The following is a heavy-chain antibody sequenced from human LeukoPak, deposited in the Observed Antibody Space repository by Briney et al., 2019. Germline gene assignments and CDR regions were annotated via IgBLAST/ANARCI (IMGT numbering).Heavy chain of an antibody. V-gene: IGHV4-34*01. CDR2: INHSGST. D-gene: IGHD4-11*01. J-gene: IGHJ6*03. Sequence: SETLSLTCAVYGGSFSGYYWSWIRQPPGKGLEWIGEINHSGSTNYDPSLKSRVTISVDTSKNQFSLKLSSVTAADTAVYYCARSTVTYYYYYMDVWGKGTTVTVSS. CDR3: ARSTVTYYYYYMDV. CDR1: GGSFSGYY.